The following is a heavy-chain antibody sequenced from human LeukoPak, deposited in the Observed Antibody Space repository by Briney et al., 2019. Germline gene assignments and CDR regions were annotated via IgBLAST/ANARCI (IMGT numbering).Heavy chain of an antibody. J-gene: IGHJ4*02. CDR3: AREYSSGWYSRGYFDY. Sequence: ASVKVSCKASGYTFTSYAMHWVRQAPGQRLEWMGWINAGNGNTKCSQEFQGRVTITRDTSASTAYMELSSLRSEDMAVYYCAREYSSGWYSRGYFDYWGQGTLVTVSS. V-gene: IGHV1-3*03. CDR1: GYTFTSYA. CDR2: INAGNGNT. D-gene: IGHD6-19*01.